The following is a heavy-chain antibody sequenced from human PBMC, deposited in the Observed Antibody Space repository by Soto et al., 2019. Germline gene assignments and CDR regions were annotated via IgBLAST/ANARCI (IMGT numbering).Heavy chain of an antibody. Sequence: RGDLTRSEAGFSINSNNGSVTRVRHPPGKGLEWVANIKQDGSAKFYVDSVKGRFTTSRDNAENSLFLQMNSLRAEDTAVYYCVRDSYTNTWHGPDTDYWGPGPLVSV. CDR2: IKQDGSAK. CDR1: SINSNNGS. V-gene: IGHV3-7*05. CDR3: VRDSYTNTWHGPDTDY. J-gene: IGHJ4*02. D-gene: IGHD6-13*01.